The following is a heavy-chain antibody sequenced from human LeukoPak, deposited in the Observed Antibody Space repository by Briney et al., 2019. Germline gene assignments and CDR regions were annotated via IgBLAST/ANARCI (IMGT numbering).Heavy chain of an antibody. J-gene: IGHJ4*02. CDR2: ISYDGGNK. CDR1: GFTLRSYG. V-gene: IGHV3-30*18. D-gene: IGHD6-19*01. CDR3: AKDNGYSSGWSRGNFFDY. Sequence: GGSLRLSCAACGFTLRSYGMDGVRQAPGKGLERVAIISYDGGNKYYADSVKGRFTISRDNSKNTLYLQMNSLRAEDTAVYYCAKDNGYSSGWSRGNFFDYWGQGTLVTVSS.